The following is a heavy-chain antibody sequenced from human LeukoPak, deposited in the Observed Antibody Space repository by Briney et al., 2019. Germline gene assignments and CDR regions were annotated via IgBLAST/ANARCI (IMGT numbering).Heavy chain of an antibody. D-gene: IGHD2-2*01. Sequence: GGSLRLSCAASGFTFSSYAMHWVRQAPGKGLEWVAVISYDGSNKYYADSVKGRFTISRDNSKNTLYLQMNSLRAEDTAVYYCAKRWDIVVVPAAPDDAFGIWGQGTMVTASS. CDR3: AKRWDIVVVPAAPDDAFGI. J-gene: IGHJ3*02. CDR2: ISYDGSNK. CDR1: GFTFSSYA. V-gene: IGHV3-30-3*02.